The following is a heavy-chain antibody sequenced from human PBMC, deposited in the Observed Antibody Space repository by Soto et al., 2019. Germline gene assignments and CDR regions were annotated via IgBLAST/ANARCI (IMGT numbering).Heavy chain of an antibody. Sequence: SETLSLTCAVSGGSISSSNWWSCVREPPGKGLEWIWEIYHSGSTNYNPSLKSRVTISVDKSKNQFSLKLSSVTAADTAVYYCARDRGIAVAGTAFFDYWGKGPXITVSS. CDR1: GGSISSSNW. CDR3: ARDRGIAVAGTAFFDY. CDR2: IYHSGST. V-gene: IGHV4-4*02. J-gene: IGHJ4*02. D-gene: IGHD6-19*01.